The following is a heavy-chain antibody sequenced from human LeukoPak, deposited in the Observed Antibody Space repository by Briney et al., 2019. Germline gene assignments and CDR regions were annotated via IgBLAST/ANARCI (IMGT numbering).Heavy chain of an antibody. CDR1: GFTFSSYS. J-gene: IGHJ4*02. Sequence: GGSLRLSCAASGFTFSSYSMNWVRQAPGKGLEWVSSISSSSRYIYYADSVKGRFTISRDNAKNSLYLQMNSLRAEHTAVYYCARDYKGGFDYWGQGTLVTVSS. V-gene: IGHV3-21*01. D-gene: IGHD3-16*01. CDR3: ARDYKGGFDY. CDR2: ISSSSRYI.